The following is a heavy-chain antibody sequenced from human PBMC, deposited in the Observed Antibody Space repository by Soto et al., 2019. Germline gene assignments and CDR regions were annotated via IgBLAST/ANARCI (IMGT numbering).Heavy chain of an antibody. CDR2: IYYSGST. D-gene: IGHD3-10*01. J-gene: IGHJ4*02. CDR1: GGSISSGGYY. CDR3: ARGITMVRGVGLFYFDY. Sequence: QVQLQESGPGLVKPSQTLSLTCTVSGGSISSGGYYWNWIRQHPGKGLEWIGYIYYSGSTYYHPSLKSRITISVDTSKNQFSLKLNSVTAADTAVYYCARGITMVRGVGLFYFDYWGQGTLVTVSS. V-gene: IGHV4-31*03.